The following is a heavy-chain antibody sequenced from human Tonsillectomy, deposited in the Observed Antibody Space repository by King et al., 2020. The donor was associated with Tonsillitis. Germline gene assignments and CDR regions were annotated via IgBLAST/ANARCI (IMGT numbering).Heavy chain of an antibody. CDR3: ARRFGVLLPYYYYYMDV. D-gene: IGHD3-3*01. J-gene: IGHJ6*03. V-gene: IGHV4-39*01. Sequence: LPLQESGPGLVKPSETLSLTCTVSGGFISNSTYYWVWIRQPPGKGLEWIGSIYYSGDTYYNPSLKSRVTISVDTSKNQFSLKLSSVTAADTAVYYCARRFGVLLPYYYYYMDVWGEGTTVTVSS. CDR2: IYYSGDT. CDR1: GGFISNSTYY.